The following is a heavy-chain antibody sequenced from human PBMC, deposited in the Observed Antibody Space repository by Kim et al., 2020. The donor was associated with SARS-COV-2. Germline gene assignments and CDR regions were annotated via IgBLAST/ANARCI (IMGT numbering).Heavy chain of an antibody. Sequence: GGSLRLSCAASGLSFDDSAMNWVRQPPGKGLEWVAVISYYGRNKDYADSVKGRFTISRDNSKRTLYLQMNSLRVEDTAVYYCARGNYYESVSLSDYYNGMDVWGQGTTVTVSS. CDR3: ARGNYYESVSLSDYYNGMDV. D-gene: IGHD3-10*01. CDR1: GLSFDDSA. J-gene: IGHJ6*02. CDR2: ISYYGRNK. V-gene: IGHV3-30-3*01.